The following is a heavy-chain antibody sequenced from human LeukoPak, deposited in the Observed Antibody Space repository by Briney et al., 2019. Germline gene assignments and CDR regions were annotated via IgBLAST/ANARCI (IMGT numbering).Heavy chain of an antibody. Sequence: PGGSLRLSCAASGFTFSSYSMNWVRQAPGKGLEWVSYISSSGSTIYYADSVKGRFTISRDNAKNSLYLQMNSLRAEDTAVYYCARDWVGATTPFDYWGQGTLVTVSS. J-gene: IGHJ4*02. D-gene: IGHD1-26*01. CDR1: GFTFSSYS. CDR3: ARDWVGATTPFDY. V-gene: IGHV3-48*04. CDR2: ISSSGSTI.